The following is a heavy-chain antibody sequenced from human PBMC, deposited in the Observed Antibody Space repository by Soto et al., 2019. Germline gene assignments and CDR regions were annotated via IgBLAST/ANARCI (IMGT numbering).Heavy chain of an antibody. V-gene: IGHV3-74*01. Sequence: GGSLRLSCAASGFTFSSYWMHWVRQAPGKGLVWVSRINSDGSSTSYADSVKGRFTISRDNAKNTLYLQMNSLRAEDTAVYYCARDTANAHYYYYMDVWGKGTTVTVSS. CDR3: ARDTANAHYYYYMDV. CDR2: INSDGSST. D-gene: IGHD1-1*01. CDR1: GFTFSSYW. J-gene: IGHJ6*03.